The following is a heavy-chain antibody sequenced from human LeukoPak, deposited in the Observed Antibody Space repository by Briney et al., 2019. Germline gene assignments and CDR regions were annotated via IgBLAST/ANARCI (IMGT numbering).Heavy chain of an antibody. D-gene: IGHD3-22*01. J-gene: IGHJ4*02. CDR2: IIPIFGTA. CDR1: GGTFSSYA. Sequence: SVKVSCKASGGTFSSYAISWVRQAPGQGLEWMGGIIPIFGTANYAQKFQGRVTITADESTSTAYMELSSLRSEDTAVYYCASKYYDSWVPDYWGQGTLVTVSS. CDR3: ASKYYDSWVPDY. V-gene: IGHV1-69*13.